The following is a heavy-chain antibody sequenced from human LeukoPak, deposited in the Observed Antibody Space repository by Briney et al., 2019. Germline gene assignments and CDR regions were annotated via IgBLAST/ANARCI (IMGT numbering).Heavy chain of an antibody. J-gene: IGHJ4*02. CDR3: ASYPYYYGSGSYYY. Sequence: ASVKVSCKASGYTFTSYGISWVRQAPGQGLEWMGWISAYNGNTNYAQKLQGRVTMTTDTSTSTAYMELRSLRSDDTAVYYCASYPYYYGSGSYYYWGQGILVTVSS. V-gene: IGHV1-18*01. CDR2: ISAYNGNT. CDR1: GYTFTSYG. D-gene: IGHD3-10*01.